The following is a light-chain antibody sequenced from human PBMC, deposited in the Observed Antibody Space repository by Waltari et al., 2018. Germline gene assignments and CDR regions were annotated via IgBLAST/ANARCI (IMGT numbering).Light chain of an antibody. V-gene: IGLV1-44*01. CDR3: AAWDDSLSAYV. CDR1: SSNIGINT. J-gene: IGLJ1*01. Sequence: QSVLTQPPSASGTPGQRVTISCSGSSSNIGINTVNWYQKLPGTAPKLFSFNNSRRPSGVPDRFSGSKSGTSASLAISGLQSEDEADYYCAAWDDSLSAYVFGTGTKVTVL. CDR2: NNS.